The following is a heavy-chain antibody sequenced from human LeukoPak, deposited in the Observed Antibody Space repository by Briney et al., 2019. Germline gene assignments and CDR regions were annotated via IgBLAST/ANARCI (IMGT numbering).Heavy chain of an antibody. D-gene: IGHD3-10*01. J-gene: IGHJ6*03. CDR1: GFSLSTSGGG. CDR2: IYWDDDK. Sequence: SGPTLAKPTQPLTLTCTFSGFSLSTSGGGVGWIRQPPGKALEWLALIYWDDDKRYSPSLKSRLTITKDTSKNQGVLTETNIDPVDTATYYCANKLVVPYPNGSMYMDVWGKGTTVTVSS. V-gene: IGHV2-5*02. CDR3: ANKLVVPYPNGSMYMDV.